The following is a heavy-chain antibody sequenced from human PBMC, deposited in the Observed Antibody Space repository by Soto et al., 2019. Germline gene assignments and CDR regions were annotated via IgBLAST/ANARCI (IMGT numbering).Heavy chain of an antibody. V-gene: IGHV3-23*01. D-gene: IGHD6-19*01. Sequence: EVQLLESGGNLVQPGGSLRLSCAASGFTFSSYAMSWVRQAPGKGLEWVSAISGGGGSKYYADSVKGRFTISRDSAKNTLYVQMNSLRADDAPVYYCSKERYAVAGTSSDSGGQGTLVTVSS. CDR2: ISGGGGSK. J-gene: IGHJ4*02. CDR3: SKERYAVAGTSSDS. CDR1: GFTFSSYA.